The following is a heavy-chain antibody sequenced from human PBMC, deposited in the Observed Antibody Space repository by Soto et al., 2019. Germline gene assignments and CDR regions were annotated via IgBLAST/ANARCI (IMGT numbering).Heavy chain of an antibody. CDR1: GDSVRSDY. D-gene: IGHD4-17*01. CDR2: IHYSGST. J-gene: IGHJ2*01. CDR3: ATHLKTTVTVYWYFDL. V-gene: IGHV4-59*08. Sequence: PSETLSLTCTVSGDSVRSDYWSWIRLPPGKGLEWIGYIHYSGSTNHNPSLKSRAAMSVDTSKNQFSLKLSSVTAADAAVYFCATHLKTTVTVYWYFDLSGRGTLVTVSS.